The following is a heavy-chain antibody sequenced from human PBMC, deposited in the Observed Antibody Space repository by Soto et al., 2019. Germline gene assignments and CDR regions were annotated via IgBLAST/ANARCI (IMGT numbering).Heavy chain of an antibody. J-gene: IGHJ4*02. CDR3: ARENTGLGVR. D-gene: IGHD5-12*01. CDR2: IKQDGTKK. CDR1: GFSFDIYW. Sequence: GVLRLSCAASGFSFDIYWMNWVRQAPGKGLEWVANIKQDGTKKNYVDSVKGRFTISRDNAKNSLFLQMNSLRSEDTAVYYCARENTGLGVRWGQGTLVTVSS. V-gene: IGHV3-7*01.